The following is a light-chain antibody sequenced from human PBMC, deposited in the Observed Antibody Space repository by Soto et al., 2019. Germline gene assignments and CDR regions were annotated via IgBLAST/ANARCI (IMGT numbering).Light chain of an antibody. CDR1: QSVSSY. CDR2: AAS. Sequence: EIVLTQSPATLSLSPGERATLSCRASQSVSSYLAWYQQKPGQAPRLLIYAASNRATGIPARFSGSGSGTDFTLTISSLEPEDFAVYYCQQRSNWPPGFTFGPGTKVDIK. CDR3: QQRSNWPPGFT. J-gene: IGKJ3*01. V-gene: IGKV3-11*01.